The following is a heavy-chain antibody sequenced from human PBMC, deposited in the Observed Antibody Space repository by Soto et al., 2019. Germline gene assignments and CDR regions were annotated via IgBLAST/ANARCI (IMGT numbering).Heavy chain of an antibody. CDR3: ARVGRHYYGSSGYYAPAGYYFDY. CDR2: ISSSGSTI. CDR1: GFTFSDYY. Sequence: QVQLVESGGGLVEPGGSLRLSCAASGFTFSDYYMSWIRQAPGKGLEWVSYISSSGSTIYYADSVKGRFTISRDNAKNSLYLQMNSLRAEHTAVYYCARVGRHYYGSSGYYAPAGYYFDYWGQGTLVTVSS. D-gene: IGHD3-22*01. V-gene: IGHV3-11*01. J-gene: IGHJ4*02.